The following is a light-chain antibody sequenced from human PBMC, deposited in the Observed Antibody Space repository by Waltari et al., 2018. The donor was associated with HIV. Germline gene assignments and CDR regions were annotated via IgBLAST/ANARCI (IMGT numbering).Light chain of an antibody. CDR1: SSNTGAGYG. Sequence: QSVLTQPPSVSGAPGQRVNISCTGSSSNTGAGYGVHGYHQLPGTAPKLLIYDKSIRPSGVPDRFSGSQSGTSASLDITGLQAEDEADYYCQSYDNSLSQVFGTGTKVAVL. J-gene: IGLJ1*01. CDR2: DKS. V-gene: IGLV1-40*01. CDR3: QSYDNSLSQV.